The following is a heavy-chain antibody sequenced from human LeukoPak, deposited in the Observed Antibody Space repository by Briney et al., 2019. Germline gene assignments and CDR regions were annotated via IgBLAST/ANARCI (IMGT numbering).Heavy chain of an antibody. J-gene: IGHJ3*02. CDR3: ASRLGYAFDI. Sequence: GGSLRLSCAASGFTFRDYAMYWVRQAPGKGLEWVSGISWDSSSVAYADSVKGRFTISRDNAKNSLYLQMNSLRAEDTAVYYCASRLGYAFDIWGQGTMVTVSS. V-gene: IGHV3-9*01. CDR1: GFTFRDYA. CDR2: ISWDSSSV. D-gene: IGHD2-2*01.